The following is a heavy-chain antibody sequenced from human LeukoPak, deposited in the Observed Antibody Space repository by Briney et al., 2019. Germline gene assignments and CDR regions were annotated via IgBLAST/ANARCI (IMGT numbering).Heavy chain of an antibody. CDR3: ARERASSSWTLFGY. Sequence: GGSLRLSCAASGFTFSSYSMNWVRQAPGKGLEWVASISSSSRYKYYADSVRGRFTISRDDAKNSLYLQMNSLIAEDTAVYYCARERASSSWTLFGYWGQGTLVTVSS. CDR2: ISSSSRYK. CDR1: GFTFSSYS. V-gene: IGHV3-21*01. J-gene: IGHJ4*02. D-gene: IGHD6-13*01.